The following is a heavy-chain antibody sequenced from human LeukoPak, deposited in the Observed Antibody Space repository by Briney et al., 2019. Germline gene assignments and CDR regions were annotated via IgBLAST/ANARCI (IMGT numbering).Heavy chain of an antibody. V-gene: IGHV4-39*07. Sequence: SETLSLTCTVSGGSISSSSYYWGWIRQXXXKGLEWIGEINHSGSTNYNPSLKSRVTISVDTSKNQFSLKLSSVTAADTAVYYCARGTAKYYYYGMDVWGQGTTVTVSS. CDR3: ARGTAKYYYYGMDV. D-gene: IGHD2-21*02. J-gene: IGHJ6*02. CDR1: GGSISSSSYY. CDR2: INHSGST.